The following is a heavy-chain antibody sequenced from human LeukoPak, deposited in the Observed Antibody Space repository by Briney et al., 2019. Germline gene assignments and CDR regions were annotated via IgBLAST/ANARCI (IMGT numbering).Heavy chain of an antibody. CDR3: ARLRELNFDY. D-gene: IGHD1-26*01. Sequence: PSETLSLTCTVSGYSISSGYYWGWIRQPPGKGLEWIGSIYHSGSTYYNPSLKSRVTISVDTSKNQFSLKLSSVTAADTAVYYCARLRELNFDYWGQGTLVTVSS. CDR1: GYSISSGYY. CDR2: IYHSGST. V-gene: IGHV4-38-2*02. J-gene: IGHJ4*02.